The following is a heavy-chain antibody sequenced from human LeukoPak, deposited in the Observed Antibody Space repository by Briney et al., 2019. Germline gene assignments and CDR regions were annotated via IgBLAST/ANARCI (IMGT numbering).Heavy chain of an antibody. V-gene: IGHV1-46*03. D-gene: IGHD2-2*01. CDR3: ARVVPAFTDAFDI. CDR1: GYTFTSYY. CDR2: INPSGGST. Sequence: ASVKVSCKASGYTFTSYYMHWVRQAPGQGLEWMGIINPSGGSTSYAQKFQGRVTMNRDTSTSTVYMELSSLRSEVTAVYYCARVVPAFTDAFDIWGQGTMVTVSS. J-gene: IGHJ3*02.